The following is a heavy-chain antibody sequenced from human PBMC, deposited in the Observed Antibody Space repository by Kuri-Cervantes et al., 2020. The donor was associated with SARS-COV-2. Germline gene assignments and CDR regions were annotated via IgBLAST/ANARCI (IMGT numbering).Heavy chain of an antibody. CDR1: GGSFSGYY. CDR3: ARGGTYYYDRSGFDWFDP. V-gene: IGHV4-34*01. J-gene: IGHJ5*02. D-gene: IGHD3-22*01. CDR2: INDRGST. Sequence: GSLRLSCDVYGGSFSGYYWTWIRQPPGKGLEWIGEINDRGSTSYNPSLKTRVTISVDASKNQFALRLSTVTAADTAVYYCARGGTYYYDRSGFDWFDPWGQGTLVTVSS.